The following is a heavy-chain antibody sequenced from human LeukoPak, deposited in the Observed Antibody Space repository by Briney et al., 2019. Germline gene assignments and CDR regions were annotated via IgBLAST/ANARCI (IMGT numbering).Heavy chain of an antibody. CDR2: INPNSGGT. CDR3: ARGHRGGGSYSYYYYYMDV. J-gene: IGHJ6*03. CDR1: GYTFTGYY. V-gene: IGHV1-2*02. Sequence: AASVKVSCKASGYTFTGYYMHWVRQAPGQGLEWMGWINPNSGGTNYAQKFQGRVTMTRDTSVSTAYMELSRLRSDDTAVYYCARGHRGGGSYSYYYYYMDVWGKGTTVTVSS. D-gene: IGHD1-26*01.